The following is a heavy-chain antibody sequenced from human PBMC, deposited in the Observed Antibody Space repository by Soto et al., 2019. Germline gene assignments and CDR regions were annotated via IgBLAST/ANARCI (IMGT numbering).Heavy chain of an antibody. J-gene: IGHJ4*02. CDR2: IYYSGST. Sequence: QLQLQESGPGLVKPSETLSLTCTVSGGSISSSSYYWGWIRQPPGKGLEWIGSIYYSGSTYYNPSLKSRVTISVDTSKNQFSLKLSSVTAADTAVYYCARRDSSSWFPHFDYWGQGTLVTVSS. D-gene: IGHD6-13*01. V-gene: IGHV4-39*01. CDR3: ARRDSSSWFPHFDY. CDR1: GGSISSSSYY.